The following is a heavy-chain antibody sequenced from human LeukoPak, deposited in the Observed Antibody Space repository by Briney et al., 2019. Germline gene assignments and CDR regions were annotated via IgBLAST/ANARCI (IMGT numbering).Heavy chain of an antibody. J-gene: IGHJ4*02. V-gene: IGHV4-38-2*01. CDR1: GYSIRSAYY. CDR2: IYHSGST. CDR3: ASKSGYHLGFDY. Sequence: SETLSLTCAVSGYSIRSAYYWGWIRQPPGKGLEWIGNIYHSGSTTYNPSLKSRVTISIDTSKNQFSLKLSSVTAADTAVYYCASKSGYHLGFDYWGQGTLVTVSP. D-gene: IGHD5-12*01.